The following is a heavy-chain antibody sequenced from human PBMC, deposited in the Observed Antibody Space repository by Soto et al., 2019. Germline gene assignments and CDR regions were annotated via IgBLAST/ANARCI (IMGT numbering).Heavy chain of an antibody. CDR2: ISETSDYI. D-gene: IGHD5-12*01. CDR3: ARHRGGGSSSPD. V-gene: IGHV3-21*01. J-gene: IGHJ4*02. CDR1: GFTFSGYT. Sequence: KLWRSRRLSCVAFGFTFSGYTMNWVRQAPGEGLEGDASISETSDYIFYASSVKGRFTITRENAKNSLYLQMNSLRVEDTAVYYCARHRGGGSSSPDWGQGALVTVSS.